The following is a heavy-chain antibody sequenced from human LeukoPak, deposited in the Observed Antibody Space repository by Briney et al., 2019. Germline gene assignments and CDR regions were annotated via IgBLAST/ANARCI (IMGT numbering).Heavy chain of an antibody. D-gene: IGHD5-12*01. CDR1: GFTFSSYG. CDR3: ARDLSTPTTYYYYGMDV. V-gene: IGHV3-33*01. Sequence: PGGSLRLSCAASGFTFSSYGMHWVRQAPGKGLEWVAVIWYDGSNKYYADSVKGRFTISRDNSKNTLYLQMNSLRAEDTAVYYCARDLSTPTTYYYYGMDVWGQGTTVTVSS. J-gene: IGHJ6*02. CDR2: IWYDGSNK.